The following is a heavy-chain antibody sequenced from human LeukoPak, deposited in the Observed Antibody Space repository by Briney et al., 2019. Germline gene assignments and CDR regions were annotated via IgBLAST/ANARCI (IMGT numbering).Heavy chain of an antibody. CDR1: GDTFTGSY. CDR2: INPNSGGT. CDR3: ARSWKVVRGVIVAFDI. D-gene: IGHD3-10*01. V-gene: IGHV1-2*02. Sequence: GASVKISCKASGDTFTGSYMHWVRQAPGQGLEWMGWINPNSGGTNYAQKFQGRVTMTRDTSISTAYMELSRLRSDDTAVYYCARSWKVVRGVIVAFDIWGQGTMVTVSS. J-gene: IGHJ3*02.